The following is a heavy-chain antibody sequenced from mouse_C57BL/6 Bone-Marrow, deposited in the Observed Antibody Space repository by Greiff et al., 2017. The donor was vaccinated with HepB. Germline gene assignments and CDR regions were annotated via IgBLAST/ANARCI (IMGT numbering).Heavy chain of an antibody. J-gene: IGHJ4*01. CDR2: IWSGGST. D-gene: IGHD2-5*01. Sequence: VQVVESGPGLVQPSQRLSITCTVSGFSLTSYGVHWVRQSPGKGLEWLGVIWSGGSTDYNAAFISRLSISKDNSKSQVFFKMNSLQADDTAIYYCARGGVTTRYAMDYWGQGTSVTVSS. V-gene: IGHV2-2*01. CDR3: ARGGVTTRYAMDY. CDR1: GFSLTSYG.